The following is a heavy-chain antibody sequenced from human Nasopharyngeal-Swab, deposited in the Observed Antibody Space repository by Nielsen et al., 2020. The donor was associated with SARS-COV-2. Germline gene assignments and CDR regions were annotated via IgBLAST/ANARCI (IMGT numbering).Heavy chain of an antibody. CDR2: ISYDGSNK. V-gene: IGHV3-30*18. D-gene: IGHD3-22*01. J-gene: IGHJ6*03. CDR1: GFTFRSYG. Sequence: GESLKISCAASGFTFRSYGIHWVRLAPGKGLEWVALISYDGSNKYYADSVKGRFTISRDNSKNTLYLQMNSLRAEDAAVYHCAKEVVPRNYYYNYYMDVWGIGTRSPSP. CDR3: AKEVVPRNYYYNYYMDV.